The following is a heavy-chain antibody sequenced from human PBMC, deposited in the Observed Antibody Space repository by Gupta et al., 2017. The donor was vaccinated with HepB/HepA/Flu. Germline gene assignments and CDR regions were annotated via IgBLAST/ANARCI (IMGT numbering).Heavy chain of an antibody. CDR1: GGSIRSGGYY. Sequence: QVQLQESGPGLVKPSQTLSLTCTVSGGSIRSGGYYWSWIRQHPGKGLEWIGYIYYSGSTYYNPSLKSRVTISVDTSKNQFSLKLSSVTAADTAVYYCARGGMDTDNWYFDLWGRGTLVTVSS. CDR3: ARGGMDTDNWYFDL. J-gene: IGHJ2*01. V-gene: IGHV4-31*03. CDR2: IYYSGST. D-gene: IGHD5-18*01.